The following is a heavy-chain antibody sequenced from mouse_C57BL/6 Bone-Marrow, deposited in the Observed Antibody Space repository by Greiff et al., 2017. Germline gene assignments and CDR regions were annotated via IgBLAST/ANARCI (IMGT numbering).Heavy chain of an antibody. Sequence: VQLQQPGAELVKPGASVKMSCKASGYTFTSYWITWVKQRPGEGLEWIGDIYPGSGSTNYNEKFKSKATLTVDTSSSTAYMQLSSLTSEDSAVYYCARPYYSNYWYFDVWGTGTTVTVSS. CDR1: GYTFTSYW. V-gene: IGHV1-55*01. CDR3: ARPYYSNYWYFDV. CDR2: IYPGSGST. J-gene: IGHJ1*03. D-gene: IGHD2-5*01.